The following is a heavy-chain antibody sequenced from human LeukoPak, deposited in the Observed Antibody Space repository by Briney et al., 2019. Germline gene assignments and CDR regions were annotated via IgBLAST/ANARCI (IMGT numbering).Heavy chain of an antibody. J-gene: IGHJ6*02. CDR1: GFTFSSFA. Sequence: GGSLRLSCAASGFTFSSFAMSWVRQAPGKGLEYVSAISDSGGSTYYADSVKGRFTISRDNSKNTLYLQMSSLRAEDTAVYFCVRGYSFGPYGMDVWGQGTTVTVSS. D-gene: IGHD2-15*01. CDR3: VRGYSFGPYGMDV. CDR2: ISDSGGST. V-gene: IGHV3-64D*09.